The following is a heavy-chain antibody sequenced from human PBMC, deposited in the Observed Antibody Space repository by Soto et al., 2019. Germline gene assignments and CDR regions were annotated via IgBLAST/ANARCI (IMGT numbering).Heavy chain of an antibody. D-gene: IGHD2-21*02. J-gene: IGHJ4*02. CDR1: GYIFTRYF. CDR3: ARSIVVVTALDY. Sequence: ASVKVSCKASGYIFTRYFIHWVRQAPGQGLEWMGVIDPSGGSTSQAQKFQGRVTMTRDSSTSTVYMELSSLRSEDTAVYYCARSIVVVTALDYWGQGTLVTVSS. CDR2: IDPSGGST. V-gene: IGHV1-46*01.